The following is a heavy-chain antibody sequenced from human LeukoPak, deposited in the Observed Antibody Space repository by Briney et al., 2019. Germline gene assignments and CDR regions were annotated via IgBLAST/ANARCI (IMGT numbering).Heavy chain of an antibody. D-gene: IGHD6-6*01. CDR2: ISGSGGST. J-gene: IGHJ3*02. CDR1: GFTFSSYA. CDR3: AKDQRRGGGPEKAARAGVDAFDI. V-gene: IGHV3-23*01. Sequence: GGSLRLSCAASGFTFSSYAMSWVRQAPGKGLEWVSAISGSGGSTYYADSVKGRFTISRDNSKNTLYLQMNGLRAEDTAVYYCAKDQRRGGGPEKAARAGVDAFDIWGQGTMVTVSS.